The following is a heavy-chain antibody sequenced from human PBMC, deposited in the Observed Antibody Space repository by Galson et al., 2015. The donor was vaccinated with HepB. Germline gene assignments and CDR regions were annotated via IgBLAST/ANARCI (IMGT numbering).Heavy chain of an antibody. CDR3: AYWGIAVAGLRVY. J-gene: IGHJ4*02. Sequence: SVKVSCKASGYTFTSYAMHWVRQAPGQRLEWMGWINAGNGNTKYSQKFQGRVTITRDTSASTAYMELSSLRSEDTAVYYCAYWGIAVAGLRVYWGQGTLVTVSS. V-gene: IGHV1-3*01. CDR2: INAGNGNT. D-gene: IGHD6-19*01. CDR1: GYTFTSYA.